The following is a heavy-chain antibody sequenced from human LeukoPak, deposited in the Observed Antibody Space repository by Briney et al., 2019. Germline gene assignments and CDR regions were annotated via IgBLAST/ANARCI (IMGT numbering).Heavy chain of an antibody. CDR3: AREGGSGYAKDYFDY. CDR2: IYSGGST. Sequence: GGSLRLSYAASGFTFSSNYMSWVRQASGKGLEWVSVIYSGGSTYYADSVKGRLTISRDNSKNTLYLQMNSLRAEDTAVYYCAREGGSGYAKDYFDYWGQGTLVTVSS. CDR1: GFTFSSNY. V-gene: IGHV3-66*01. D-gene: IGHD3-16*01. J-gene: IGHJ4*02.